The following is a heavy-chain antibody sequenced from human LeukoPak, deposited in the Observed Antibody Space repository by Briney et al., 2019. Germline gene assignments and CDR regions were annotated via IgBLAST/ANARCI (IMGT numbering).Heavy chain of an antibody. V-gene: IGHV3-74*01. CDR3: ARDLLDYDFWSGYYLPGMDV. D-gene: IGHD3-3*01. CDR1: GFTSSSYW. Sequence: GGSLRLSCAASGFTSSSYWMHWVRQAPGKGLVWVSRINSDGSSTSYADSVKGRFTISRDNAKNTLYLQMNSLRAEDTAVYYCARDLLDYDFWSGYYLPGMDVWGQGTTVTVSS. J-gene: IGHJ6*02. CDR2: INSDGSST.